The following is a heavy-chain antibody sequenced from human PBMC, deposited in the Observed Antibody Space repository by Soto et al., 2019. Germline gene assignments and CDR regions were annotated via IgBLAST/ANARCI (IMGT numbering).Heavy chain of an antibody. J-gene: IGHJ4*02. D-gene: IGHD6-6*01. CDR2: IYDSESA. CDR3: ARASSSSSAADY. Sequence: QVQLQESGPGRVKPSQTLSLTCNVSGESISSGGYYWSWIRHHPGKGREWIGYIYDSESAYYNPSLKGRVTISLDTSKNHFAMRLSSVTGADTAVYYCARASSSSSAADYWGQGTLVTVSS. V-gene: IGHV4-31*03. CDR1: GESISSGGYY.